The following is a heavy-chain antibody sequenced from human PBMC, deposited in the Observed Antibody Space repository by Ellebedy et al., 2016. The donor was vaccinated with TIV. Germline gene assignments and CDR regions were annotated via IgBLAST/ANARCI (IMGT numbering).Heavy chain of an antibody. Sequence: GESLKISXAASGFTFASYAMGWVRQAAGKGLEWVGRIRSKNQNSATAYAASVKGRFTISRDDAKMTAYLQMSSLKIEDTAVYYCTGPFEIVVGGTDFWGRGTLVTVSS. CDR3: TGPFEIVVGGTDF. CDR1: GFTFASYA. J-gene: IGHJ4*02. V-gene: IGHV3-73*01. CDR2: IRSKNQNSAT. D-gene: IGHD2-15*01.